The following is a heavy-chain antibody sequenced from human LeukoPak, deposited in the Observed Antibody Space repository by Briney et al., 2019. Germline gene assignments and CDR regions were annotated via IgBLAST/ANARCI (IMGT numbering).Heavy chain of an antibody. Sequence: SETLSLTCTVSGGSISSSSYYWGWIRQPPGKGLEWIGSIYHSGSTYYNPSLKSRVTISVDTSKNQFSLKLSSVTAADTAVYYCARVESITMKEIDPWGQGTLVTVSS. D-gene: IGHD3-22*01. CDR2: IYHSGST. J-gene: IGHJ5*02. V-gene: IGHV4-39*07. CDR1: GGSISSSSYY. CDR3: ARVESITMKEIDP.